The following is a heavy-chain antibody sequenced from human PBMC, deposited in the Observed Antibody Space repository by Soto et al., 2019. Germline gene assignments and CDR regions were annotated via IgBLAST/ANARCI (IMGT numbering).Heavy chain of an antibody. J-gene: IGHJ4*02. Sequence: GASVKVSCKASGYTFTDYYIHLVRQAPGQRLEWMAWINPISGGTDYAQKFQGRVTMTRDTSITTTYMELSRLTSDDTAVYYCARDSVGYCSRTRCYGQGYFDYWGQGALVTVSS. CDR1: GYTFTDYY. CDR2: INPISGGT. V-gene: IGHV1-2*02. CDR3: ARDSVGYCSRTRCYGQGYFDY. D-gene: IGHD2-2*03.